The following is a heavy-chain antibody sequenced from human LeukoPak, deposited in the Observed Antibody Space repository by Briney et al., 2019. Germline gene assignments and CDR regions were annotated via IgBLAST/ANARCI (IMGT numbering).Heavy chain of an antibody. D-gene: IGHD6-19*01. CDR3: ARVGLQWPSYFYQYMDV. CDR1: GYSFTNYG. Sequence: GASVKVSCKASGYSFTNYGLSWVRLAPGQGLEWMGWINGDNGQATYAQKFQGRVTMTTDTSTSTAYMDLRSLRSDDTAVYYCARVGLQWPSYFYQYMDVWGKGTTVTISS. V-gene: IGHV1-18*01. CDR2: INGDNGQA. J-gene: IGHJ6*03.